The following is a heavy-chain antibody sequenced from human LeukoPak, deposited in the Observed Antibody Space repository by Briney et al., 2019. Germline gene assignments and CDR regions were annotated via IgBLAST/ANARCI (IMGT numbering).Heavy chain of an antibody. V-gene: IGHV1-46*01. J-gene: IGHJ4*02. Sequence: GASVKVSCKASGYTFTSYYMHWVRQAPGQGLEWMGIINPSGGSTSYAQKFQGRVTMTRDTSTSTVYMELRSVRSEDTAVYYCARDESGSYSRLRYWGKGTLVSVS. CDR3: ARDESGSYSRLRY. CDR2: INPSGGST. D-gene: IGHD1-26*01. CDR1: GYTFTSYY.